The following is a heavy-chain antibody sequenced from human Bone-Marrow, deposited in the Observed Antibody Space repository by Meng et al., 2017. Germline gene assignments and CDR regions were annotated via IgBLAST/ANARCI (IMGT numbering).Heavy chain of an antibody. V-gene: IGHV3-74*01. CDR1: GFTFSSYW. CDR3: ARNALEGNYDFWSGSYYYYGMDV. D-gene: IGHD3-3*01. CDR2: INSDGSST. J-gene: IGHJ6*02. Sequence: GESLKISCAASGFTFSSYWMHWVRQAPGKGLVWVSRINSDGSSTSYADSVKGRFTISRDNAKNTLYLQMNSLRAEDTAVYYCARNALEGNYDFWSGSYYYYGMDVWGQGTTVTVSS.